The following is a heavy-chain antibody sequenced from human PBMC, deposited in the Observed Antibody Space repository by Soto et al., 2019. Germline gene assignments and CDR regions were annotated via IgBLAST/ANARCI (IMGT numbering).Heavy chain of an antibody. J-gene: IGHJ4*02. D-gene: IGHD5-12*01. Sequence: SETLSLTCTVSGGSISSSSYYWGWIRQPPGKGLEWIGSIYYSGSTYYNPSLKSRVTISVDTSKNRFSLKLSSVTAADTAVYYCAGRGAGYTIFDYWGQGTLVTVSS. V-gene: IGHV4-39*01. CDR2: IYYSGST. CDR3: AGRGAGYTIFDY. CDR1: GGSISSSSYY.